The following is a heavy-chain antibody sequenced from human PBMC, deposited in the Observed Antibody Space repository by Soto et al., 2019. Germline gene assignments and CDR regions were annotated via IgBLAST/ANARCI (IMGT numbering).Heavy chain of an antibody. CDR2: ISYDGSNK. Sequence: GGSLRLSCAASGFTFSSYAMHWVRQAPGKGLEWVAVISYDGSNKYYADSVKGRFTISRDNSKNTLYLQMNSLRAEDTAVYYCARDTFEYYYDSSGDAFDIWGQGTMVTVSS. CDR3: ARDTFEYYYDSSGDAFDI. V-gene: IGHV3-30-3*01. D-gene: IGHD3-22*01. J-gene: IGHJ3*02. CDR1: GFTFSSYA.